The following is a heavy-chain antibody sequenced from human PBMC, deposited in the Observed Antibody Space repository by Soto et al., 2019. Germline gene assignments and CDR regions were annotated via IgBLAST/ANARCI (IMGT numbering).Heavy chain of an antibody. V-gene: IGHV1-69*02. Sequence: QVQLVQSGAEVKKPGSSVKVSCKPSGGILNRYSINWVRQAPGHGREWMGRIFPIFDMTNYAQKFQGRVTITAEKSTNVVFMELSSLTYADTAIYYCATNRGDYGDFSSDHWGQGTLVTVSS. D-gene: IGHD4-17*01. J-gene: IGHJ5*02. CDR1: GGILNRYS. CDR3: ATNRGDYGDFSSDH. CDR2: IFPIFDMT.